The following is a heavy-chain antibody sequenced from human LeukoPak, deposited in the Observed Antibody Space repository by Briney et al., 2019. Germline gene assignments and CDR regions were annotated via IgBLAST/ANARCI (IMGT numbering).Heavy chain of an antibody. CDR2: IYYSGST. D-gene: IGHD6-19*01. Sequence: PSETLSLTCTVSGGSISSHYWSWIRQPPGKRLEWIGYIYYSGSTNYNPSLKSRVTISVDTSKNQFSLKLSSVTAADTAVYYCARQDKYTSGWSGGVYWGQGTLVTVSS. J-gene: IGHJ4*02. CDR1: GGSISSHY. V-gene: IGHV4-59*08. CDR3: ARQDKYTSGWSGGVY.